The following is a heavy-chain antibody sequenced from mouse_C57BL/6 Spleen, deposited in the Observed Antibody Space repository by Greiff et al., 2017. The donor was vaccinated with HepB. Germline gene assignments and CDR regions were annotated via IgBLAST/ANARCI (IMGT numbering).Heavy chain of an antibody. CDR2: IRNKANGYTT. J-gene: IGHJ3*01. CDR3: ARSYDGYSPFAY. D-gene: IGHD2-3*01. Sequence: EVNVVESGGGLVQPGGSLSLSCAASGFTFTDYYMSWVRQPPGKALEWLGFIRNKANGYTTEYSASVKGRFTISRDNSQSILYLQMNALRAEDSATYYCARSYDGYSPFAYWGQGTLVTVSA. V-gene: IGHV7-3*01. CDR1: GFTFTDYY.